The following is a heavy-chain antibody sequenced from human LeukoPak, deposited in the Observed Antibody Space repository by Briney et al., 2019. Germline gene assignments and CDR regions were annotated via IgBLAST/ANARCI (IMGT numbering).Heavy chain of an antibody. J-gene: IGHJ3*02. Sequence: ASVKVSCKASGYTFTAYFIHWVRQAPGQGLEWMGWINPNSGDTHYAQNFQGRVTMTRDTSISTAYMDLSGLRSDDTAVYYCARDPNAFDIWGQGTMVTVSS. CDR2: INPNSGDT. CDR3: ARDPNAFDI. V-gene: IGHV1-2*02. CDR1: GYTFTAYF.